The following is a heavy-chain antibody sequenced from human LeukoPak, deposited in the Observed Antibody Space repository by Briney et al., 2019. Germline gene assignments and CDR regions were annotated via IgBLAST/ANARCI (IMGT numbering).Heavy chain of an antibody. CDR3: ARSPFIYYDSSRGGAFDI. CDR1: GFTFSSYW. V-gene: IGHV3-7*01. J-gene: IGHJ3*02. Sequence: GGSLRLSCATSGFTFSSYWMSWVRQAPGKGLEWVANIKKDGSEEYYVDAVKGRFTISRDNAKSSLYLQMNSLRAEDTAIYYCARSPFIYYDSSRGGAFDIWGQGTMVTVSS. CDR2: IKKDGSEE. D-gene: IGHD3-22*01.